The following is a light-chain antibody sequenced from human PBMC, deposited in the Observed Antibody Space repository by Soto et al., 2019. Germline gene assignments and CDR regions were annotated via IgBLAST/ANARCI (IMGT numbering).Light chain of an antibody. CDR3: QQYDGYSPQT. CDR1: QSISRW. V-gene: IGKV1-5*01. CDR2: DAS. J-gene: IGKJ1*01. Sequence: DFQMTQSPSTLSASVGDRVTITCRASQSISRWLAWYQQKSGKAPKFLIYDASSLESGVPSRFSGSGSGTEFTLTISTLQPDDFATYYCQQYDGYSPQTFGQGTKVEIK.